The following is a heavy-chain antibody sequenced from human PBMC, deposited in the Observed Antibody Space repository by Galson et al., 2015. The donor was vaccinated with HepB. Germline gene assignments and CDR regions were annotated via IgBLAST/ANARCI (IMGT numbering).Heavy chain of an antibody. D-gene: IGHD4/OR15-4a*01. CDR3: ARLGIIGVGAIDP. Sequence: QSGAEVKKPGESLKISCKGSGYRFSSYRIGWVRQMPGKGLEWMGMIYPGDSDMRYSPSFEGQVTFSADKSISTAYLQWTSLKAADSAMYYCARLGIIGVGAIDPWGQGTLVIVSS. J-gene: IGHJ5*02. V-gene: IGHV5-51*01. CDR2: IYPGDSDM. CDR1: GYRFSSYR.